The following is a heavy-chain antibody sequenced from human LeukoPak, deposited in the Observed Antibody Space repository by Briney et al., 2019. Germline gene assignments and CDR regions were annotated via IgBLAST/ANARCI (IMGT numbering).Heavy chain of an antibody. V-gene: IGHV3-33*01. J-gene: IGHJ4*02. D-gene: IGHD3-10*01. Sequence: GGSLRLSCSASGFALSSSGMLWVRQPPGKGLAWVEFIWYDATNKYYADSVKGQFTISRDNSKNTFYLQMNSLRAEDTAVYFCARTNTLDRGPIIDPLDYWGQGTLVTVSS. CDR3: ARTNTLDRGPIIDPLDY. CDR1: GFALSSSG. CDR2: IWYDATNK.